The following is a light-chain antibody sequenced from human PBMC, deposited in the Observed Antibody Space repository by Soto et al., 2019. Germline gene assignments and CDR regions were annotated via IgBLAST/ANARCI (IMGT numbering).Light chain of an antibody. CDR1: SSDVGDYNF. V-gene: IGLV2-11*01. CDR3: CSYAGSYSYV. CDR2: DVS. Sequence: QSVLTQPPSVSESPGQSITISCTGTSSDVGDYNFVSWYQQHPDKAPKLMIYDVSKRPSGVPDRFSGFKSGYTASLTISGLQAEDEADYYCCSYAGSYSYVFGTGTKVTVL. J-gene: IGLJ1*01.